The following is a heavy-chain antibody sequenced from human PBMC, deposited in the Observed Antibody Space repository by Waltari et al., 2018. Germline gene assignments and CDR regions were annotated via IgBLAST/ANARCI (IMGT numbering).Heavy chain of an antibody. D-gene: IGHD3-9*01. CDR3: AKEDDTSYDILTGYPVY. Sequence: EVQLLESGGGLVQPGGSLRLSCAASGFTFSSYAMSWVRQAPGKGLEWVSAISGSGGSTYYADSVKGRFTISRDNSKNKLYLQMNSLRAEDTTVYYCAKEDDTSYDILTGYPVYWGQGTLVTVSS. CDR2: ISGSGGST. J-gene: IGHJ4*02. CDR1: GFTFSSYA. V-gene: IGHV3-23*01.